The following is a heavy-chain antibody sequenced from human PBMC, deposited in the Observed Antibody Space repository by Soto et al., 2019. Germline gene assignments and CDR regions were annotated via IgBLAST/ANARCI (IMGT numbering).Heavy chain of an antibody. D-gene: IGHD3-22*01. J-gene: IGHJ4*02. V-gene: IGHV3-30-3*01. CDR2: VSYDGSNK. CDR1: GFTFSSYA. Sequence: PGGSLRLSCAASGFTFSSYAMHWVRQAPGKGLEWVAVVSYDGSNKYYADSVKGRFTISRDNSKNTLYLQMNSLRAEDTAVYYCARALGYYDSSGYYCPAYWGQGTLVTVSS. CDR3: ARALGYYDSSGYYCPAY.